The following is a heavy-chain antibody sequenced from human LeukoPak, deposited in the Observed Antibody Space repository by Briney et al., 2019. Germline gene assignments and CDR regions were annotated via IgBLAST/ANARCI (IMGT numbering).Heavy chain of an antibody. Sequence: PGGSLRLSCAASGFTFDDYTMHWVRQAPGKGLEWVSLITWDVGTTYYADSVKDRFTISRDNSKHSLYLQMNSLRTEDTALYYCAKEDPTRYFDLWGRGTLVTVSS. CDR3: AKEDPTRYFDL. CDR1: GFTFDDYT. CDR2: ITWDVGTT. V-gene: IGHV3-43*01. J-gene: IGHJ2*01.